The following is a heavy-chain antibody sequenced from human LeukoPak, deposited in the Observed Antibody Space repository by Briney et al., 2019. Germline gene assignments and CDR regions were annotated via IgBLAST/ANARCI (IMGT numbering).Heavy chain of an antibody. V-gene: IGHV4-4*07. CDR1: GGSISSYY. CDR3: ASSGSYYSHAFDI. J-gene: IGHJ3*02. CDR2: IYTSGST. Sequence: SEILSLTCTVSGGSISSYYWSWIRQPAGKGLEWIGRIYTSGSTNYNPSLKSRVTMSVDTSKNQFSLKLSSVTAADTAVYYCASSGSYYSHAFDIWGQGTMVTVSS. D-gene: IGHD1-26*01.